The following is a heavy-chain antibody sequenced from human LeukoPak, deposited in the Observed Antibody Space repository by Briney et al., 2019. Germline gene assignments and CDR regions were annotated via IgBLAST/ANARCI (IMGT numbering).Heavy chain of an antibody. Sequence: GGSLRLSCAASGFTFSSYWMHWVRQAPGKGLVWVSRINADGSSTSYADSVKGRLTISRDNAKNTLYLQMNSLRAEDTAVYYCARGGGYYGNWFDPWGQGTLVTVSS. CDR1: GFTFSSYW. J-gene: IGHJ5*02. CDR3: ARGGGYYGNWFDP. D-gene: IGHD3-3*01. V-gene: IGHV3-74*01. CDR2: INADGSST.